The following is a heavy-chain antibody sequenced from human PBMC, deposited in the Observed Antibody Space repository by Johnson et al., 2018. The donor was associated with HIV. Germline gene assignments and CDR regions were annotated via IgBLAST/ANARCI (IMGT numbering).Heavy chain of an antibody. CDR1: GFTVSSNY. CDR3: AKDLAVAAMGAFDI. CDR2: INWNGGST. D-gene: IGHD6-19*01. V-gene: IGHV3-20*04. Sequence: VQLVESGGGLIQPGGSLRLSCAASGFTVSSNYMSWVRQGPGKGLEWVSGINWNGGSTGYAASVKGRFTISRDNAKNSLYLQMNSLRAEDTALYYCAKDLAVAAMGAFDIWGQGTMVTVSS. J-gene: IGHJ3*02.